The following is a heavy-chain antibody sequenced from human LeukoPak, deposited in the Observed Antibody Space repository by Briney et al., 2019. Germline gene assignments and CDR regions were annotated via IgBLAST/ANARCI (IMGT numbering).Heavy chain of an antibody. Sequence: GGSLRLSCSTSGFSFTTYGMHWVRQAPGKGLEWVAFISYDGGKRYFADSVKGRFTISRDNAKNALYLQMNSLRAEDTAVYYCAKDLHYGSADYWGQGTLVTVSS. CDR2: ISYDGGKR. CDR1: GFSFTTYG. CDR3: AKDLHYGSADY. V-gene: IGHV3-30*18. D-gene: IGHD3-10*01. J-gene: IGHJ4*02.